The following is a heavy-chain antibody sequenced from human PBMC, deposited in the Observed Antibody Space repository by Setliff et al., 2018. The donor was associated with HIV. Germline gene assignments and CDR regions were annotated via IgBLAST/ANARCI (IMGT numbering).Heavy chain of an antibody. D-gene: IGHD2-2*01. J-gene: IGHJ5*02. Sequence: SETLSLTCAVSGGSMSSYYWSWIRQTPGKGLEWIGYIYASGSTKYNPSLESRVTISVDTSKNQFSLKLSSVTAADTAVYYCARDGPHCITSSCPGAWFDPWGQGTLATVSS. CDR1: GGSMSSYY. CDR3: ARDGPHCITSSCPGAWFDP. V-gene: IGHV4-59*12. CDR2: IYASGST.